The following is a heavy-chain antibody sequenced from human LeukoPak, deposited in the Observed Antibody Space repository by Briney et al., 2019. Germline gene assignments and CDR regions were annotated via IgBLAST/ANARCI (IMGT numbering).Heavy chain of an antibody. V-gene: IGHV3-21*01. D-gene: IGHD4-17*01. J-gene: IGHJ4*02. CDR2: ISSSSFYI. Sequence: GGSLRLSCAVSGFTFSSYSMNWVRQVPGKGLEWSSSISSSSFYIYYADSVKGRFTISRDNAKNSLYLQMNSLRAEDTAVYYCARIAVTYTFDYWGQGTLVTVSS. CDR1: GFTFSSYS. CDR3: ARIAVTYTFDY.